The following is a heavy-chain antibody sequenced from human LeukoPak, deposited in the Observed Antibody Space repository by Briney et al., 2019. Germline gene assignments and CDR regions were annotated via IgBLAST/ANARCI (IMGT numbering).Heavy chain of an antibody. J-gene: IGHJ3*02. CDR2: IYYSGST. CDR1: GGSISSGGYY. Sequence: PSETLSLTCTVSGGSISSGGYYWSWIRQHPGKGLEWIGYIYYSGSTYYNPSLKSRVTISVDTSKNQFSLKLSSVTAADTAVYYCARVYYYDSSGSPPYFGIWGQGTMVTVSS. CDR3: ARVYYYDSSGSPPYFGI. V-gene: IGHV4-31*03. D-gene: IGHD3-22*01.